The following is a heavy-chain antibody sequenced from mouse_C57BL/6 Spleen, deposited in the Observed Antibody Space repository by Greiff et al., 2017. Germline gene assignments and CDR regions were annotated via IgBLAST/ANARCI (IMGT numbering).Heavy chain of an antibody. J-gene: IGHJ2*01. CDR1: GYAFSSSW. CDR2: IYPGDGDT. CDR3: ARGHYGSSRDY. V-gene: IGHV1-82*01. D-gene: IGHD1-1*01. Sequence: QVQLQQSGPELVKPGASVKISCKASGYAFSSSWMNWVKQRPGKGLEWIGRIYPGDGDTNYNGKFKGKATLTADKSSSTAYMQLSSLTSEDSAVYFCARGHYGSSRDYWGQGTTLTVSS.